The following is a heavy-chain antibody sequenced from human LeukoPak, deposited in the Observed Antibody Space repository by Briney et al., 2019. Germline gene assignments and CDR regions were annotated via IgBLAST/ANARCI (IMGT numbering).Heavy chain of an antibody. CDR3: ARAVGPGSASGTRPGPAN. J-gene: IGHJ4*01. Sequence: TLSLTCTVSGGSISGYYWSWIRQPPGKGLEWIGEINHSGSTNYNPSLKSRVTISVDTSKNQLSLKLRSVTPADMAVYYCARAVGPGSASGTRPGPANWRQRTLVSVSS. D-gene: IGHD3-10*01. V-gene: IGHV4-34*01. CDR1: GGSISGYY. CDR2: INHSGST.